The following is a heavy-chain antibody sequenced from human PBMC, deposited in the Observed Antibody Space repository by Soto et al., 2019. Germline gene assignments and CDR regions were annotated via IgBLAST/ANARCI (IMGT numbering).Heavy chain of an antibody. J-gene: IGHJ6*03. CDR1: GFTFSSYS. Sequence: GGSLRLSCAASGFTFSSYSMNWVRQAPGKGLEWVSYISSSSSTIYYADSVKGRFTISRDNAKNSLYLQMNSLRAEDTAVYYSARAGITTTPSYYYYYYMDVWGKGTTVTVSS. CDR3: ARAGITTTPSYYYYYYMDV. CDR2: ISSSSSTI. D-gene: IGHD4-4*01. V-gene: IGHV3-48*01.